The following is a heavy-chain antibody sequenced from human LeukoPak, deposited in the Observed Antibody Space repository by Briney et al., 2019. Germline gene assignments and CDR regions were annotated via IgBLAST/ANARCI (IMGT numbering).Heavy chain of an antibody. CDR3: ARGRDGYKPDLDY. D-gene: IGHD5-24*01. CDR2: IYHSGST. J-gene: IGHJ4*02. V-gene: IGHV4-30-2*01. Sequence: SETLSLTCAVSGGSISSGGYSWSWIRQPTGKGLEWIGYIYHSGSTYYNPSLKSRVTISVDRSKNQFSLKLSSVTAADTAVYYCARGRDGYKPDLDYWGQGTLVTVSS. CDR1: GGSISSGGYS.